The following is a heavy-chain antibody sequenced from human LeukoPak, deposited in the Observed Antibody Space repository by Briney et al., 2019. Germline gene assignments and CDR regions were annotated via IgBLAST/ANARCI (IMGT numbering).Heavy chain of an antibody. CDR1: GFTFSSYA. V-gene: IGHV3-30*18. J-gene: IGHJ4*02. CDR3: AKERPYYYDSSGYHKYFDY. CDR2: ISYDGSNK. Sequence: GGSLRLSCAASGFTFSSYAMSWVRQAPGKGLEWVAVISYDGSNKYYADSVKGRFTISRDNSKNTLYLQMNSLRAEDTAVYYCAKERPYYYDSSGYHKYFDYWGQGTLVTVSS. D-gene: IGHD3-22*01.